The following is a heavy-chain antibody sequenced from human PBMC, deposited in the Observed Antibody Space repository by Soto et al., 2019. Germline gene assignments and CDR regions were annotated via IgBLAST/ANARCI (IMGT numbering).Heavy chain of an antibody. CDR2: ISGNSNAI. V-gene: IGHV3-48*02. D-gene: IGHD3-3*01. J-gene: IGHJ4*02. CDR1: GFNFGIYS. Sequence: EVRLVESGGGLVQPGGSLTLSCAASGFNFGIYSMNWVRQAPGKGLEWVAYISGNSNAIYYTESVKGRFTISRDNAKNSLYLQMSSVRNKDTAVYYCARIFPSDFDYWGQGTLFTVSS. CDR3: ARIFPSDFDY.